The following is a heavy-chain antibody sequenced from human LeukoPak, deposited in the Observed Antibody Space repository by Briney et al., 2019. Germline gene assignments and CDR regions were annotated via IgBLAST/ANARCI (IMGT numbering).Heavy chain of an antibody. Sequence: ASVKVSCKASGYTFTSYYMHWVRQAPGQGLEWMGIINPSGGSTSYAQKFQGRVTMTGDTSTSTVYMELSSLRSEDTAVYYCAREGYCSSTSCYWFDPWGQGTLVTVSS. V-gene: IGHV1-46*01. J-gene: IGHJ5*02. CDR2: INPSGGST. CDR1: GYTFTSYY. D-gene: IGHD2-2*01. CDR3: AREGYCSSTSCYWFDP.